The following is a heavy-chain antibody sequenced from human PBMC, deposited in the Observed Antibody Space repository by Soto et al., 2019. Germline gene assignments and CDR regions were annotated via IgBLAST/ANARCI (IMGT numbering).Heavy chain of an antibody. V-gene: IGHV4-59*01. CDR1: GGSISSYY. Sequence: SETLSLTCTVSGGSISSYYWSWIRQPPGKGLEWIGYIYYSGSTNYNPSLKSRVTISVDTSKNQFSLKLSSVTAADTAVYYCARDYHNFFDYWGQGTLVTVSS. CDR2: IYYSGST. D-gene: IGHD2-2*01. J-gene: IGHJ4*02. CDR3: ARDYHNFFDY.